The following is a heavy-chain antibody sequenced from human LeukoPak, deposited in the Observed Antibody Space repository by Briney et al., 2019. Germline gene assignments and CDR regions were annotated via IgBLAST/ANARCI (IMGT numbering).Heavy chain of an antibody. CDR3: ARARGYDDSGYENWFDP. J-gene: IGHJ5*02. Sequence: GGSLRLSCAASGFTFSSYWMHWVRQATGKGLVWVSRINSDGSSTSYADSVKGRFTISRDNAKNTLYLQMNSLRAEDTAVYYCARARGYDDSGYENWFDPWGQGTLVTVSS. CDR2: INSDGSST. D-gene: IGHD5-12*01. CDR1: GFTFSSYW. V-gene: IGHV3-74*01.